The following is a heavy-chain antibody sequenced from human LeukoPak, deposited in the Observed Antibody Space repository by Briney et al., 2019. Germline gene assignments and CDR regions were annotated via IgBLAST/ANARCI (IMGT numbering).Heavy chain of an antibody. CDR3: GRVGGRSKAAKGDAFDI. J-gene: IGHJ3*02. CDR1: GFTFSSYS. V-gene: IGHV3-21*01. Sequence: GGSLRVSCAASGFTFSSYSMNWVRQAPGKGLEWVSSISSGSTYMYYADSVKGRFTISRDNAQNSMYLQMNSLRAEDTAVYYCGRVGGRSKAAKGDAFDIWGQGTMVVVSS. D-gene: IGHD6-6*01. CDR2: ISSGSTYM.